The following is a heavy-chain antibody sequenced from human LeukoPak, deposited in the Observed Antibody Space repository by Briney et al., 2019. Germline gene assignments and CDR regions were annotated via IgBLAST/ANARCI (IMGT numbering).Heavy chain of an antibody. CDR1: GGSISGYY. CDR3: ARLLLTGESPLFDY. J-gene: IGHJ4*02. D-gene: IGHD7-27*01. Sequence: SETLSLTCTVSGGSISGYYWTWIRQPPGKGLEWIGYISYSGSTNYNPSLKSRVTISVDTSKNQFSLKLSSVTAADTAVYYCARLLLTGESPLFDYWGQGTLVTVPS. V-gene: IGHV4-59*08. CDR2: ISYSGST.